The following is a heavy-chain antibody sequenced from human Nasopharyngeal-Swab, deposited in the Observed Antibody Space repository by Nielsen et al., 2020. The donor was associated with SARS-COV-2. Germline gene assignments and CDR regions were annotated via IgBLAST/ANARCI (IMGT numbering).Heavy chain of an antibody. Sequence: RQAPGKGLEWVGYIYYSGSTNDNPSLKRRVTISVDTSKNQCSLKLSSVTAADTAVYFCAIGGGGSYYYGMDVWGQGTTVTVSS. D-gene: IGHD3-16*01. CDR2: IYYSGST. V-gene: IGHV4-59*01. J-gene: IGHJ6*02. CDR3: AIGGGGSYYYGMDV.